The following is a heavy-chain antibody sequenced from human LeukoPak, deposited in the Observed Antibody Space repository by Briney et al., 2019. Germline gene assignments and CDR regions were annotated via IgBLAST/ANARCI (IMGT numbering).Heavy chain of an antibody. Sequence: GGSLRLSCAASGFTFSSYALHWVRQAPRKGLAWVAVISYDGSNQYYAGAVKGRFTISIDNSKNTLYLQMNSLRAEDTAVYYCARDCQSRGYYQENYFDYWGQGTLVTVSS. D-gene: IGHD3-22*01. CDR3: ARDCQSRGYYQENYFDY. V-gene: IGHV3-30-3*01. CDR2: ISYDGSNQ. J-gene: IGHJ4*02. CDR1: GFTFSSYA.